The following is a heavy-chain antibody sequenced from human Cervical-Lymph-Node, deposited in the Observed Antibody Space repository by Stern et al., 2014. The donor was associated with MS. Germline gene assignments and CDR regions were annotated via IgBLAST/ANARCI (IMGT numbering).Heavy chain of an antibody. D-gene: IGHD1-1*01. J-gene: IGHJ4*02. Sequence: QVQLQESGPGLVKPSETLSLRCTVSGGSISDYYWSWIRQPPGKGLEWLGYIFDSGGTKYNPSLKSRVTMSVDSSKRQFSLKLSSVTAADTAVYYCARSEGYGYYFDSWGQGTLVTVSS. CDR1: GGSISDYY. V-gene: IGHV4-59*01. CDR3: ARSEGYGYYFDS. CDR2: IFDSGGT.